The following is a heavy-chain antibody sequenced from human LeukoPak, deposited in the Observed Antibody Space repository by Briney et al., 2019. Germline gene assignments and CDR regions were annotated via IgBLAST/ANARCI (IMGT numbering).Heavy chain of an antibody. CDR2: INPNSGGT. CDR3: ARAGGRSWFDP. Sequence: ASVKVSCKASGYTFTGYYMHWVRQAPGQGHEWMGWINPNSGGTNYAQKFQGRVTMTTDTSMSTAYMELSRLTSDDTAVYYCARAGGRSWFDPWGQGTLVTVSS. V-gene: IGHV1-2*02. J-gene: IGHJ5*02. CDR1: GYTFTGYY. D-gene: IGHD2-15*01.